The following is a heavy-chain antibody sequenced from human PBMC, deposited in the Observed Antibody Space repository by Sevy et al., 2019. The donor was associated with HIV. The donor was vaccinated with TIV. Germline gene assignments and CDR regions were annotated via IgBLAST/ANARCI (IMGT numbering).Heavy chain of an antibody. CDR3: AKDRWDTTSPSRALDF. Sequence: GGSLRLPCAASGFTLSNCNMNWVRQAPGKGLEWISYIRGGDDTIYYAQSVKGRFTFSRDNAKNSLYLQMDSLTDEDTAVYYCAKDRWDTTSPSRALDFWGQGTLVTVSS. V-gene: IGHV3-48*02. CDR1: GFTLSNCN. CDR2: IRGGDDTI. J-gene: IGHJ4*02. D-gene: IGHD1-26*01.